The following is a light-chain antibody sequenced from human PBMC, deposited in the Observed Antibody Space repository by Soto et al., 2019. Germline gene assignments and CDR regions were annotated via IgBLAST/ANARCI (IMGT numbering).Light chain of an antibody. CDR3: CSYAGSSTPLI. J-gene: IGLJ1*01. Sequence: TLTQPASVSGSPGQSITISCTGTSSDVGSYNLVSWYQQHPGKAPKLMIYEVSKRPSGVSNRFSGSKSGNTASLTISGLQAEDEADYYCCSYAGSSTPLICGTGTKVTVL. V-gene: IGLV2-23*02. CDR2: EVS. CDR1: SSDVGSYNL.